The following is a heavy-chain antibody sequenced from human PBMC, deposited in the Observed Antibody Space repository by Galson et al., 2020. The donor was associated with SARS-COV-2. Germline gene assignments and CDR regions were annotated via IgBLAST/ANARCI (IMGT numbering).Heavy chain of an antibody. Sequence: GGSLRLSCAASGFTFSSYSMNWVRQAPGKGLEWVQSISSSSSYIYYADSVKGRFTISRDNAKNSLYLQMNSLRAEDTAVHYCARDRVVVSTMDVWGKGTTVTVSS. CDR3: ARDRVVVSTMDV. D-gene: IGHD2-21*01. J-gene: IGHJ6*04. V-gene: IGHV3-21*01. CDR2: ISSSSSYI. CDR1: GFTFSSYS.